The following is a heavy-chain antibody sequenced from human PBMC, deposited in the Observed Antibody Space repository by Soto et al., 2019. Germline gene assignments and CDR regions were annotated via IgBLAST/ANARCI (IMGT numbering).Heavy chain of an antibody. CDR2: IGWDSYSI. CDR1: GFTLDDYA. D-gene: IGHD4-17*01. Sequence: EVQLVESGGGLVQPGRSLRLSCVASGFTLDDYAMHWVRQVPGKGLGWVSGIGWDSYSIDYADSVKGRFTISRENAKNSLYLQMHSLGVGDTAFYYCAKADGHYISRGAIDYWGQGTLVTVSS. CDR3: AKADGHYISRGAIDY. V-gene: IGHV3-9*01. J-gene: IGHJ4*02.